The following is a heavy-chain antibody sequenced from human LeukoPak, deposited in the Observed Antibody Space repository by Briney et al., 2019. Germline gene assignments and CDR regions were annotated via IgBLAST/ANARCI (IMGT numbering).Heavy chain of an antibody. J-gene: IGHJ4*02. CDR3: ARGFRGRGTTPLYYLDY. CDR2: MNPNSGNT. Sequence: GASVKVSCKASGYTFTSYDINWVRQATGQGLEWMGWMNPNSGNTGYAQKFQGRVTMTRNTSISTAYMELSSLRSEDTAVYYCARGFRGRGTTPLYYLDYWGQGTLVTVSS. CDR1: GYTFTSYD. V-gene: IGHV1-8*01. D-gene: IGHD4-17*01.